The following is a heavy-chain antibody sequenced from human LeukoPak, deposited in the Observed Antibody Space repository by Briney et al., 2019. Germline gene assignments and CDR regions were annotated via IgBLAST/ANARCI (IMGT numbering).Heavy chain of an antibody. D-gene: IGHD6-19*01. Sequence: GGSLRLSCAASGFTFSSYAMSWVRQAPGKGLDWVSGIRGSGDSTYYADSVKGRFTISRDNSKNTLYLQMNSLRAEDTAVYYCAKVTGGIAVAGIVFDYWGQGTLVTVSS. V-gene: IGHV3-23*01. CDR1: GFTFSSYA. CDR2: IRGSGDST. CDR3: AKVTGGIAVAGIVFDY. J-gene: IGHJ4*02.